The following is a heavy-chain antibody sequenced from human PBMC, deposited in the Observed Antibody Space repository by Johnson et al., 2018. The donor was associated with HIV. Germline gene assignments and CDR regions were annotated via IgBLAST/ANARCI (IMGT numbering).Heavy chain of an antibody. CDR1: GFTFSSYA. CDR2: ISYDGGNK. J-gene: IGHJ3*02. CDR3: ARAYTYGAFDI. Sequence: QVQLVESGGGVVQPGRSLRLSCAASGFTFSSYAMHWVRQAPGKGLEWVAVISYDGGNKYYADSVKGRFTISRDNSKSTLYLQMNSLRAEDTAVYYCARAYTYGAFDIWGQGTMVTVSS. V-gene: IGHV3-30*14. D-gene: IGHD5-18*01.